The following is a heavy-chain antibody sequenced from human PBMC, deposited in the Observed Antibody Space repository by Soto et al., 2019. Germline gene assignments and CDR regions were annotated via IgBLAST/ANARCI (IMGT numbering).Heavy chain of an antibody. CDR3: ARVIGGRKLFDY. CDR1: GASVNNDY. J-gene: IGHJ4*02. CDR2: ISYSGTI. Sequence: QVQLQESGPGLVKPSETLSLTCTVSGASVNNDYWTWIRQSAGKGLERIGYISYSGTINYNPSFRSRVSMSLDTSKTQFYLRLSSVAAADTAFYYCARVIGGRKLFDYWGQGTLVTVSS. D-gene: IGHD3-16*01. V-gene: IGHV4-59*02.